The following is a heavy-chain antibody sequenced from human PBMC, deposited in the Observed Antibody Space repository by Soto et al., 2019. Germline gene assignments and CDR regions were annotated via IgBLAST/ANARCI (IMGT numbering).Heavy chain of an antibody. CDR3: AKGIAAAGTNYYYGMDV. Sequence: GASVKVSCKASGYTFTGYYMHWVRQAPGPGLEWMGWINPNSGGTNYAQKFQGWVTMTRDTSISTAYMELSRLRSDDTAVYYCAKGIAAAGTNYYYGMDVWGQGTTVTVSS. J-gene: IGHJ6*02. D-gene: IGHD6-13*01. CDR2: INPNSGGT. V-gene: IGHV1-2*04. CDR1: GYTFTGYY.